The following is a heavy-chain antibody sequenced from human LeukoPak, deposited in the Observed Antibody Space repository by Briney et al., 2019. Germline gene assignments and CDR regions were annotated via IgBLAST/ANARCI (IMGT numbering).Heavy chain of an antibody. Sequence: ASVKVSCKASGYTFTSYGISWVRQAPGQGLEWMGWISAYNGNTNYAQKLQGRVTMTTDTSTSTAFMELRSLRSDDTAVYYCARVAVERFGEFLYYFDYWGQGTLVTVSS. CDR1: GYTFTSYG. CDR2: ISAYNGNT. V-gene: IGHV1-18*01. CDR3: ARVAVERFGEFLYYFDY. D-gene: IGHD3-10*01. J-gene: IGHJ4*02.